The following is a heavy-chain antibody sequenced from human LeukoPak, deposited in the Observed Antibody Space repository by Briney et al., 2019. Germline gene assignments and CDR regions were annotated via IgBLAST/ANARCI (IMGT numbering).Heavy chain of an antibody. Sequence: ASVKVSCKAPGYTFTSYGISWVRQAPGQGLEWMGWISAYNGNTNYAQKLQGRVTMTTDTSTSTAYMELRSLRSDDTAVYYCARANIPQYDYGDYPPVYWGQGTLVTVSS. D-gene: IGHD4-17*01. J-gene: IGHJ4*02. CDR2: ISAYNGNT. CDR3: ARANIPQYDYGDYPPVY. V-gene: IGHV1-18*04. CDR1: GYTFTSYG.